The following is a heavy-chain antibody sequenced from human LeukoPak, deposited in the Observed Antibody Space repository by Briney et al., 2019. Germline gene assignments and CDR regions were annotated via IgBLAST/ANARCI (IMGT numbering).Heavy chain of an antibody. CDR3: AGGTKTGNTGYDWNY. CDR2: IYDSGST. D-gene: IGHD5-12*01. J-gene: IGHJ4*02. V-gene: IGHV4-59*01. Sequence: SETLSLTCTVSGASISPYYWSWIRQPPGRGLEWIGCIYDSGSTKYNPSLKSRVTISVDTSTNQFSLKLSSVTAADTAMYYCAGGTKTGNTGYDWNYWGQGSLVTVSS. CDR1: GASISPYY.